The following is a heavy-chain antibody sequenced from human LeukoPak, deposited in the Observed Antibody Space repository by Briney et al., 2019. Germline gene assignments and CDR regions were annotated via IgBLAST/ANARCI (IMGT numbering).Heavy chain of an antibody. CDR2: ISYDGSNE. CDR1: GFTFSSYG. Sequence: GGSLRLSCAASGFTFSSYGMHWVRQAPGKGLEWVAVISYDGSNEYYADSVKGRFTISRDNSKNTLYLQMNSLRAEDTAVYYCAKDYYDSSGSHFDYWGQGTLVTVSS. CDR3: AKDYYDSSGSHFDY. V-gene: IGHV3-30*18. D-gene: IGHD3-22*01. J-gene: IGHJ4*02.